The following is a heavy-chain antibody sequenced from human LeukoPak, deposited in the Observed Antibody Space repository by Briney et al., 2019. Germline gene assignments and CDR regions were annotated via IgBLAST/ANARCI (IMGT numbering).Heavy chain of an antibody. V-gene: IGHV3-30*18. D-gene: IGHD4-17*01. CDR1: GFTFSSYG. J-gene: IGHJ6*02. CDR3: AKEASTVTTVYYYYYYGMDV. Sequence: GRSLRLSCAASGFTFSSYGMHWVRQAPGKGLEWVAVISYDGSNKYYADSVKGRFTISRDNSKNTLYLQMNSLRAEDTAVYYCAKEASTVTTVYYYYYYGMDVWGQGTTVTVSS. CDR2: ISYDGSNK.